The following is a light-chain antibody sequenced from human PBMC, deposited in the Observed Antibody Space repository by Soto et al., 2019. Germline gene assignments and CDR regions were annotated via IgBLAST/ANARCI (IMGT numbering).Light chain of an antibody. CDR2: A. Sequence: DIQMTQSPSSLSASVGDRVTITCRASQSISTYLNWYQQKSGKAPNLLIFAGVPSRFSGSGSGTDFTLTIRSLQPEDFATYYCQQSYTAPLTLGGGTKVDIK. V-gene: IGKV1-39*01. CDR1: QSISTY. CDR3: QQSYTAPLT. J-gene: IGKJ4*01.